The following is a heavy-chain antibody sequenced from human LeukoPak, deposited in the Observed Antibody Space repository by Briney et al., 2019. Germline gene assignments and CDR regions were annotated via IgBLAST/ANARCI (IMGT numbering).Heavy chain of an antibody. CDR2: ISGSGGST. D-gene: IGHD2-2*02. V-gene: IGHV3-23*01. CDR3: AREVVVVPAAIHYFDY. CDR1: GFTFSSYG. Sequence: GGSLRLSCAASGFTFSSYGMSWVRQAPGKGLEWVSAISGSGGSTYYADSVKGRFTISRDNSKNTLYLQMNSLRAEDTALYYCAREVVVVPAAIHYFDYWGQGTLVTVSS. J-gene: IGHJ4*02.